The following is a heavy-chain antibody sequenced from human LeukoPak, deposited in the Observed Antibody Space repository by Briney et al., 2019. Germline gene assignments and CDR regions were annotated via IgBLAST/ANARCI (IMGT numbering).Heavy chain of an antibody. CDR2: IKQDGSEK. Sequence: GGSLRLSCAASGFTFSNYWMTWVRQAPGKGLEWVADIKQDGSEKLYVKSVRGRFTISRDNAKMSLFLQMNSLRAEDCAVYYCARDNGVVHGVYYMDVWGKGTTVTVS. CDR3: ARDNGVVHGVYYMDV. D-gene: IGHD3-3*01. CDR1: GFTFSNYW. J-gene: IGHJ6*03. V-gene: IGHV3-7*01.